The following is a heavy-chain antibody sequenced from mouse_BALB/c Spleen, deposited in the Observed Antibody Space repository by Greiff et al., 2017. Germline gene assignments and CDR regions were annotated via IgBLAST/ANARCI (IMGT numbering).Heavy chain of an antibody. Sequence: EVKLVESGGGLVQPGGSRKLSCAASGFTFSSFGMHWVRQAPEKGLEWVAYISSGSSTIYYADTVKGRFTISRDNPKNTLFLQMTSLRSEDTAMYYCARWDYGSSFAYWGQGTLVTVSA. D-gene: IGHD1-1*01. CDR3: ARWDYGSSFAY. CDR1: GFTFSSFG. J-gene: IGHJ3*01. V-gene: IGHV5-17*02. CDR2: ISSGSSTI.